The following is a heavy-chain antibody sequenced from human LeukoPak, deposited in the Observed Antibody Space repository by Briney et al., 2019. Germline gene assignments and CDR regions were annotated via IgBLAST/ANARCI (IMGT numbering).Heavy chain of an antibody. CDR2: ISAYNGNT. V-gene: IGHV1-18*01. Sequence: GASVKVSYKASGYIFTSYAMHWVRQAPGQGLEWMGWISAYNGNTNYAQKLQGRVTMTTDTSTSTAYMELRSLRSDDTAVYYCAIDGYCSGGGCPSYYYYGMDVWGQGTTVTVSS. J-gene: IGHJ6*02. CDR3: AIDGYCSGGGCPSYYYYGMDV. CDR1: GYIFTSYA. D-gene: IGHD2-15*01.